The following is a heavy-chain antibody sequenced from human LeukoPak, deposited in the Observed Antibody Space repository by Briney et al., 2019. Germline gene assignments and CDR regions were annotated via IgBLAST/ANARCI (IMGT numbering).Heavy chain of an antibody. CDR2: IYYSGST. Sequence: KASETLSLTCTVSGGSISSYYWGWIRQPPGKGLEWIGSIYYSGSTYYTPSLRSRVTISVDTSKNQFSLKLSSVTAADTAVYYCARQGRTSSGWYSSYYYGMDVWGQGTTVTVSS. J-gene: IGHJ6*02. CDR3: ARQGRTSSGWYSSYYYGMDV. CDR1: GGSISSYY. V-gene: IGHV4-39*01. D-gene: IGHD6-19*01.